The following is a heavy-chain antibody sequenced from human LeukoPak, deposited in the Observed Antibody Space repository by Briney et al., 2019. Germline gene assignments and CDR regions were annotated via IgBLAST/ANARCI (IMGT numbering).Heavy chain of an antibody. CDR1: GYTYTNYG. CDR2: ISAYNGNT. CDR3: ARDERYDSSGYPFDY. Sequence: GASVKVSCKAFGYTYTNYGISWVRQAPGQGLEWMGYISAYNGNTDYAQKLQGRVTMTTDTSISTAYMELSRLRSDDTAVYYCARDERYDSSGYPFDYWGQGTLVTVSS. J-gene: IGHJ4*02. V-gene: IGHV1-18*01. D-gene: IGHD3-22*01.